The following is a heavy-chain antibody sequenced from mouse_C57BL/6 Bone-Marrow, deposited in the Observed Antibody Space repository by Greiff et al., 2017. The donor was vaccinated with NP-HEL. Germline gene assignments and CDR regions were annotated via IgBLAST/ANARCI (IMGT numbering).Heavy chain of an antibody. CDR2: ISGGGGNT. D-gene: IGHD2-4*01. Sequence: EVMLVESGGGLVKPGGSLKLSCAASGFTFSSYTMSWVRQTPEKRLEWVATISGGGGNTYYPDSVKGRFTISRDNAKNTLYLQISRLRSEDTALYYCARRNYDYDEEAWFAYWGQGTLVTVSA. V-gene: IGHV5-9*01. CDR1: GFTFSSYT. J-gene: IGHJ3*01. CDR3: ARRNYDYDEEAWFAY.